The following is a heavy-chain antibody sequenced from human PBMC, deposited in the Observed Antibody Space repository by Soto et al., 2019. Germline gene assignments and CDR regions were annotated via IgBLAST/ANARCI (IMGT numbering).Heavy chain of an antibody. CDR3: ARVIGGDDLSYYYYYMDV. V-gene: IGHV4-59*01. CDR2: IYYSGST. Sequence: PSETLSLTCPVSGGSISSYYWSWIRQPPGKGLEWIGYIYYSGSTNYNPSLKSRVTISVDTSKNQFSLKLSSVTAADTAVYYCARVIGGDDLSYYYYYMDVWGKGTTVTVSS. CDR1: GGSISSYY. D-gene: IGHD3-3*01. J-gene: IGHJ6*03.